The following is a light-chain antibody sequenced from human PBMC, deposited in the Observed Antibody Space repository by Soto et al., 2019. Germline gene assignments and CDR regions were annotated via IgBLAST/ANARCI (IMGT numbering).Light chain of an antibody. V-gene: IGLV2-14*01. J-gene: IGLJ2*01. Sequence: QSVLTQPASVSGSPGQSITISCTGTSSDVGGYNYVSWYQQHPGKAPRLMIYDVSNRPSGVSNRFSGSKSGNTASLPISGLQAEDEAHYYCSSYTSSSTLVFGGGTKLTVL. CDR2: DVS. CDR1: SSDVGGYNY. CDR3: SSYTSSSTLV.